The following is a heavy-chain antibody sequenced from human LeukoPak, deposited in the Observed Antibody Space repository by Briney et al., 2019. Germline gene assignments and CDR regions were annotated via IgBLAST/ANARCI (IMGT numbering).Heavy chain of an antibody. CDR3: ARVGPRVLRYFDWLYHYGMDV. Sequence: GASVKVSCKASGYTLTDHYMHWLRQATGQGLEWMGWMNPNSGNTGYAQKFQGRVTMTRNTSISTAYMELSSLRSEDTAVYYCARVGPRVLRYFDWLYHYGMDVWGQGTTVTVSS. D-gene: IGHD3-9*01. CDR1: GYTLTDHY. CDR2: MNPNSGNT. J-gene: IGHJ6*02. V-gene: IGHV1-8*02.